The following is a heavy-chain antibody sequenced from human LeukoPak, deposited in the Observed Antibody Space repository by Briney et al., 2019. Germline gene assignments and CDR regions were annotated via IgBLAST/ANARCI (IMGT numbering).Heavy chain of an antibody. J-gene: IGHJ4*02. CDR3: ARDGRGYCSGGSCYTPYY. Sequence: SVKVSCKASGGTFSSYAISWVRQAPGQGLEWMGGIIPIFGTANYAQKFQGRVTITADGSTSTAYMELSSLRSEDTAVYYCARDGRGYCSGGSCYTPYYWGQGTLVTVSS. D-gene: IGHD2-15*01. V-gene: IGHV1-69*13. CDR2: IIPIFGTA. CDR1: GGTFSSYA.